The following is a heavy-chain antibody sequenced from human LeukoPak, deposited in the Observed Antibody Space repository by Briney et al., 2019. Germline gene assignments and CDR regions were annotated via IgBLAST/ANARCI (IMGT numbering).Heavy chain of an antibody. CDR3: AKDMDRGYTPRFDY. J-gene: IGHJ4*02. CDR1: GFTFDDYA. CDR2: ISWNSGSR. Sequence: GRSLRLSCAASGFTFDDYAMHWVRQAPGKGLEWVAGISWNSGSRGYADSVKGRFTISRDNSKNSLYLQMDSLRAEDTALYYCAKDMDRGYTPRFDYWGQGTLVTVSS. V-gene: IGHV3-9*01. D-gene: IGHD5-18*01.